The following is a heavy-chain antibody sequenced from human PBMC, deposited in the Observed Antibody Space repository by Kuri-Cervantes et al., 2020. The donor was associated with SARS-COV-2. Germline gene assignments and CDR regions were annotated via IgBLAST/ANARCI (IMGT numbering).Heavy chain of an antibody. V-gene: IGHV3-30*03. J-gene: IGHJ6*02. Sequence: GESLKISCEASGFAFSGSAMHWVRQAPGKGLEWVALISSDGSIRHYGDSVKGRFIISREDSKNTLYLQMNSLRVVDTAVYYCARAGSGNYYIPFYYFGLDVWGQGITVTVSS. CDR2: ISSDGSIR. D-gene: IGHD3-10*01. CDR3: ARAGSGNYYIPFYYFGLDV. CDR1: GFAFSGSA.